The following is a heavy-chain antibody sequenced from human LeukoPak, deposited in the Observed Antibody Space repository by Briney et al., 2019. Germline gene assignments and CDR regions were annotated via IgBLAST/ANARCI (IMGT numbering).Heavy chain of an antibody. CDR3: AGPRIAVAGLGPFDY. D-gene: IGHD6-19*01. CDR1: DGSISTSSYY. Sequence: SETLSLTCTVSDGSISTSSYYWAWIRQPPGKGLEWIGSIYYSGSTYYNPSLKSRVTISVDTSKNQFSLKLSSVTAADTAVYYCAGPRIAVAGLGPFDYWGQGTLVTVSS. CDR2: IYYSGST. J-gene: IGHJ4*02. V-gene: IGHV4-39*01.